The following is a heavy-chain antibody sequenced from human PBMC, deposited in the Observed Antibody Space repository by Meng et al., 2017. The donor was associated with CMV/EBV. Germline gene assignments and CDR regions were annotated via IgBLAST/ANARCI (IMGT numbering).Heavy chain of an antibody. V-gene: IGHV4-39*01. CDR1: GGSISSSSYY. D-gene: IGHD2-2*01. CDR2: IYYSGST. J-gene: IGHJ5*02. CDR3: ARHEVVPAAIGWFDP. Sequence: SETLSLTCTVSGGSISSSSYYWGWIRQPPGKGLEWIGSIYYSGSTYYNPSLKSRVTISVDTSKNQFSLKLSSVPAADTAVYYCARHEVVPAAIGWFDPWGQGTLVTVSS.